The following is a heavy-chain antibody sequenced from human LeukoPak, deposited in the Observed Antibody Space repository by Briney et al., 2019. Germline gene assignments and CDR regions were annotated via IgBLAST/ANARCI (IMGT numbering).Heavy chain of an antibody. CDR2: ISSSGSTI. Sequence: PGRSLRLSCAASGFTFSDYYMSWIRQAPGKGLEWVSYISSSGSTIYYADSVKGRFTISRDNAKNSLYLQMNSLRAEDTAVYYCARAKEIYPPLDYWGQGTLVAVSS. V-gene: IGHV3-11*01. D-gene: IGHD3-3*01. J-gene: IGHJ4*02. CDR1: GFTFSDYY. CDR3: ARAKEIYPPLDY.